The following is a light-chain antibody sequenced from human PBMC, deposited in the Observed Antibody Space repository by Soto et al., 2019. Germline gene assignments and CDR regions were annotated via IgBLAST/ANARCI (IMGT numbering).Light chain of an antibody. Sequence: EIVLTQSPCTLSFSPWERSTLSCMASQSVSSNYLAWYQQKPGQAPRLLIYDASNRATGIPARFSGSGSGTDFTLTISSLEPEDFAVYYCQQRSNWPPITFGQGTRLEIK. CDR2: DAS. J-gene: IGKJ5*01. CDR1: QSVSSNY. V-gene: IGKV3-11*01. CDR3: QQRSNWPPIT.